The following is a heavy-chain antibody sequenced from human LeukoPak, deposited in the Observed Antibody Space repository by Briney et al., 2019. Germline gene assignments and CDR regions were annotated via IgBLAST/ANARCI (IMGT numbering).Heavy chain of an antibody. J-gene: IGHJ4*02. D-gene: IGHD1-26*01. V-gene: IGHV3-23*01. CDR1: GFTFSSSA. Sequence: QAGGSLRLSCAASGFTFSSSAFSWVRQAPGKGLEWVSAISGSGGSTYYADSVKGRFTISRDNSKNTLYLQMNSLRAEDTAVYYCAKGGVYSGSYWGPDYWGQGTLVTVSS. CDR2: ISGSGGST. CDR3: AKGGVYSGSYWGPDY.